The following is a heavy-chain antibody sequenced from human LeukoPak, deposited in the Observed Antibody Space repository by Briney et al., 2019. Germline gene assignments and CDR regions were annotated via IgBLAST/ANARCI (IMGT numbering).Heavy chain of an antibody. J-gene: IGHJ4*02. Sequence: GGSLRLSCVASGLTFSSYWMSWVRQAPGKGLEWVANIKQDGRDNYYVDSVKGRFTISRDNAKNSLYLQMNSLRAEDTAVYYCARVDATGSYLGYWGQGTLVTLSS. D-gene: IGHD3-10*01. CDR3: ARVDATGSYLGY. V-gene: IGHV3-7*03. CDR2: IKQDGRDN. CDR1: GLTFSSYW.